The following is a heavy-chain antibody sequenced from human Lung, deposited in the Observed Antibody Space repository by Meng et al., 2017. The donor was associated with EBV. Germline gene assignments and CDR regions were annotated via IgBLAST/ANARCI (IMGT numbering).Heavy chain of an antibody. CDR1: GGSFSGSFSGYY. Sequence: VQLKQGGAGLLKPSETLSLTCAVYGGSFSGSFSGYYWSWIRQAPGKGLEWIGEINDSGSTDYNPSLKSRLTISVDRSKSQFSLELSSVTAADTAVYYCARSTFDYWGQGTLVTVSS. CDR3: ARSTFDY. J-gene: IGHJ4*02. V-gene: IGHV4-34*01. CDR2: INDSGST. D-gene: IGHD1-26*01.